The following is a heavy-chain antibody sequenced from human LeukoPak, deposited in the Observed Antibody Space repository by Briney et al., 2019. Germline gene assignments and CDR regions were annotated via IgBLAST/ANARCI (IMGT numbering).Heavy chain of an antibody. CDR1: GYTFTSYD. Sequence: APVKVSCKASGYTFTSYDINWVRQATGQGLEWMGWMNPNSGNTGYAQKFQGRGTITRNTSISTAYMELSSRRSEDTAVYYCARGSRGRSLDVWGKGTPVTASS. D-gene: IGHD6-19*01. CDR3: ARGSRGRSLDV. CDR2: MNPNSGNT. J-gene: IGHJ6*04. V-gene: IGHV1-8*03.